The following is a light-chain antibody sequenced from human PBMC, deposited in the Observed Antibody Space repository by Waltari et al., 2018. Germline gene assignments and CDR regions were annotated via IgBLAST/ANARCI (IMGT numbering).Light chain of an antibody. Sequence: EIVMPQPPATLSVSPGERATLSCRASQRVSSNLAWYQQKPGQAPRLLIYGASTRATGIPARFSGSGSGTEFTLTISSLQSEDFAVYYCQQYNNWPLTFGGGTKVEIK. V-gene: IGKV3-15*01. CDR3: QQYNNWPLT. J-gene: IGKJ4*01. CDR2: GAS. CDR1: QRVSSN.